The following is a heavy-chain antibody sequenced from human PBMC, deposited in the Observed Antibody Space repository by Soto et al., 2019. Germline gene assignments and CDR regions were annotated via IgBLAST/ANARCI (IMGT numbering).Heavy chain of an antibody. J-gene: IGHJ4*02. CDR2: ISKSGST. CDR3: ARDWGGGTFDY. Sequence: PSETLSLTCAVYGGSFNGYYWSWIRQPPGKGLEWIGYISKSGSTNYNPALKSRVTISVDTSKNQFSLKLSSVTAADTAVYYCARDWGGGTFDYWGQGTLVTVSS. CDR1: GGSFNGYY. V-gene: IGHV4-59*01. D-gene: IGHD3-16*01.